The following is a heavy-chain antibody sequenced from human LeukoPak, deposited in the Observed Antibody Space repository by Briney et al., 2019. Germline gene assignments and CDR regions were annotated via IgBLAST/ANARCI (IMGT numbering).Heavy chain of an antibody. Sequence: PGWSLRLSCAASGFTFSSYSMNWVRQAPGKGLEWVSSISSSSCYIYYADSVKGRFTISRDNAKNSLYLQMNSLRAEDTAVYYCAREEPYYYDSSGYRPQYFDYWGQGTLVTASS. CDR1: GFTFSSYS. J-gene: IGHJ4*02. CDR3: AREEPYYYDSSGYRPQYFDY. CDR2: ISSSSCYI. D-gene: IGHD3-22*01. V-gene: IGHV3-21*01.